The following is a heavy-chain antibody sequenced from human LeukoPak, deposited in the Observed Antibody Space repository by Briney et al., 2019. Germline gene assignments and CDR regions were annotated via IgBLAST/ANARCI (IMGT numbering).Heavy chain of an antibody. CDR3: ARDKYRGYSGNEWEVLGALHI. V-gene: IGHV3-21*01. CDR2: ISSSGTYI. Sequence: GGSLRLSCIASGLNFSSYSMSWVRQAPGKGLEWVSLISSSGTYIYYAASVKGRFTISRDNARNSLYLQMNSLRVEDGAVYYCARDKYRGYSGNEWEVLGALHIWGQGTVVTVSS. CDR1: GLNFSSYS. J-gene: IGHJ3*02. D-gene: IGHD5-12*01.